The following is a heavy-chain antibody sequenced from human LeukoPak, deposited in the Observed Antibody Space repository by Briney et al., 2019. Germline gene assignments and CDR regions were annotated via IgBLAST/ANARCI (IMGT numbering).Heavy chain of an antibody. CDR2: ISYSGNT. Sequence: SETLSLTCTVSGGSINSHYWSWVRQPPGKGLGRIGDISYSGNTNYNPSLKSRVTISMHTSKNQLPLKLNSVTAADTAVYYCSKPKPSPRHGGSGRYFDYWGQGTLVTVSS. V-gene: IGHV4-59*11. CDR1: GGSINSHY. D-gene: IGHD2-15*01. J-gene: IGHJ4*02. CDR3: SKPKPSPRHGGSGRYFDY.